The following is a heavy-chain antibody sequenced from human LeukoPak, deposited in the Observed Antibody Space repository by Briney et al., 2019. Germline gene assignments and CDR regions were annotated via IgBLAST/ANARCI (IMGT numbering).Heavy chain of an antibody. J-gene: IGHJ2*01. CDR1: GFTFSSYA. CDR2: ISGSGGST. V-gene: IGHV3-23*01. Sequence: PGGSLRLSCAASGFTFSSYAMTWVRQAPGKGLEWVSAISGSGGSTHYADSVKGRFTISRDNSKNTLFLQMNSLRAEDTAVYYCAKDTSYGYFDLWGRGTLVTVSS. CDR3: AKDTSYGYFDL.